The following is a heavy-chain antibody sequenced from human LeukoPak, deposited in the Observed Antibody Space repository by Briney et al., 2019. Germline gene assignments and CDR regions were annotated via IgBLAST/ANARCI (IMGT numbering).Heavy chain of an antibody. D-gene: IGHD3-16*01. Sequence: TGGSLRLSCAASGFTFSNAWMSWVRQAPGKGLEWVGRIMSKTDGGATDYAAPVKGRVTISRDDSENTLYLQMNSLKTEDTAIYYWNHALSYYGMDVWGQGTTVTVSS. J-gene: IGHJ6*02. V-gene: IGHV3-15*01. CDR2: IMSKTDGGAT. CDR1: GFTFSNAW. CDR3: NHALSYYGMDV.